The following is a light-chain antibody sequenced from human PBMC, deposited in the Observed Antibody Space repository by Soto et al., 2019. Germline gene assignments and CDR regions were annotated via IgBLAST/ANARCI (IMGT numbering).Light chain of an antibody. Sequence: EIRMTQSPATLSVSPGERATPSCRASQSVSRNLAWYQQKPGQATRLLIYGASTRTTGIPVNFSGSGSGTECTLTISSLLSGDSAVYYCEEYNNRPYTFSQRTKLEIK. CDR2: GAS. J-gene: IGKJ2*01. V-gene: IGKV3-15*01. CDR1: QSVSRN. CDR3: EEYNNRPYT.